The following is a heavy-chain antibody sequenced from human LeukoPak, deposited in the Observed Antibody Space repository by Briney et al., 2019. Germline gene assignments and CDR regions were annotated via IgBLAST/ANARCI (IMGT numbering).Heavy chain of an antibody. J-gene: IGHJ4*02. V-gene: IGHV4-34*01. D-gene: IGHD6-13*01. CDR3: ARGRVRSAADH. CDR2: INHSGST. CDR1: GGSFSGYY. Sequence: KSSETLSLTCAVYGGSFSGYYWSWIRQPPGKGLEWIGEINHSGSTNYNPSLKSRVTISVDTSKNQFSLKLSSVTAADTAVYYCARGRVRSAADHWGQGTLVTVSS.